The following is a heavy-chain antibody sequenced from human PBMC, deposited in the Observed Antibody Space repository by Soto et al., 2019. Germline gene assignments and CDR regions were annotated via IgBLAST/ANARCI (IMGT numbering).Heavy chain of an antibody. V-gene: IGHV3-48*01. CDR2: ISRISRTI. Sequence: EVQLVESGGGLVQPGGSLSLSFAASGFTFSSYSMNWVRQAPGKGLEWVSYISRISRTIYYAASVKGRLTFSRDNAKNSLYLQMNSLRAEDTAVYYCARANYYGSPGDFDYWGQGTLVTVSS. D-gene: IGHD3-10*01. CDR3: ARANYYGSPGDFDY. CDR1: GFTFSSYS. J-gene: IGHJ4*02.